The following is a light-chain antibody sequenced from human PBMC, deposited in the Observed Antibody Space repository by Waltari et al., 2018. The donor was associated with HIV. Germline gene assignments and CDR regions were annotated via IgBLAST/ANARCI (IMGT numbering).Light chain of an antibody. CDR3: QYYDSAYLHV. Sequence: NFMLTQPHSVSESPGKTITISCTRSSGSIASNYVPWYQQRTGSSPSTVISEYNQRPSGFPERSSVSNNSVSNAAPLTISGLTTDDEADYYCQYYDSAYLHVVGTGTKVTVL. CDR2: EYN. J-gene: IGLJ1*01. CDR1: SGSIASNY. V-gene: IGLV6-57*01.